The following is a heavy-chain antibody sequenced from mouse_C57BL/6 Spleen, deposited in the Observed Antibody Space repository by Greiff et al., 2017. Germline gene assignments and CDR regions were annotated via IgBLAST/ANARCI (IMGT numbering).Heavy chain of an antibody. CDR3: AREDSNYVGYFDY. J-gene: IGHJ2*01. Sequence: EVKLVESGGGLVQPGGSLKLSCAASGFTFSDYYMYWVRQTPEKRLEWVAYISNGGGSTYYPDTVKGRFTISRDNAKNTLYLQMSRLKSEDTAMYYCAREDSNYVGYFDYWGQGTTLTVSS. V-gene: IGHV5-12*01. CDR2: ISNGGGST. D-gene: IGHD2-5*01. CDR1: GFTFSDYY.